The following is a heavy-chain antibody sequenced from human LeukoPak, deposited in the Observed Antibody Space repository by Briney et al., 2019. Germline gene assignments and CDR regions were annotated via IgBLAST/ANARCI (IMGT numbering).Heavy chain of an antibody. CDR3: ARGGDGEEFDY. J-gene: IGHJ4*02. CDR2: IYYSGST. CDR1: GDSISSTTYH. D-gene: IGHD5-24*01. V-gene: IGHV4-39*07. Sequence: SETLSLTCTVSGDSISSTTYHWGWIRQSPGKGLEWIGYIYYSGSTSYNTSLKSRVTISADTSENQFSLKLSSVTAADTAIYYCARGGDGEEFDYWGPGTLVTVSS.